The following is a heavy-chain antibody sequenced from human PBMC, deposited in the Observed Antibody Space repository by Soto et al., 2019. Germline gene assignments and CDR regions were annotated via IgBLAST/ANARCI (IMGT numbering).Heavy chain of an antibody. CDR1: GGSISSSSYY. Sequence: SETLSLTCTVSGGSISSSSYYWGWIRQPPGKGLEWIGSIYYSGSTYYNPSLKSRVTISVDTSKNQFSLKLSSVTAADTAVYYCARTTYYDYIWGSYRSPYFDYWGQGTLVTVSS. D-gene: IGHD3-16*02. CDR2: IYYSGST. V-gene: IGHV4-39*01. CDR3: ARTTYYDYIWGSYRSPYFDY. J-gene: IGHJ4*02.